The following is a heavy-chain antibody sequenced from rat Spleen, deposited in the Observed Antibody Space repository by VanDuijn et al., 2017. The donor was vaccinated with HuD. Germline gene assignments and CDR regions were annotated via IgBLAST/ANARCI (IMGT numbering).Heavy chain of an antibody. CDR2: IWTGGST. V-gene: IGHV2-43*01. CDR3: VREANYPGITFDY. D-gene: IGHD1-4*01. CDR1: GFSLTNFH. J-gene: IGHJ2*01. Sequence: QVQLKESGPGLVQPSQPLSLTCTVSGFSLTNFHVSWVRQPPGKGLEWMGVIWTGGSTAYNSLLKSRLSLSRDTSKSQVFLKMNSLQTEDTATYYCVREANYPGITFDYWGQGVMVTVSS.